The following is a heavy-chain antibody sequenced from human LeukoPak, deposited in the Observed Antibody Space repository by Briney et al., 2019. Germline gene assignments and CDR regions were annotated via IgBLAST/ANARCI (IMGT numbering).Heavy chain of an antibody. Sequence: SETLSLTCIVSGASFSSYYWTWIRQPAGKGLEWIGRIYSSGSTNYNPSLRSRITMSVDTSKNQFSLKLSSVTAADTAVYYCARGADWFGPWGQGTLVTVSS. D-gene: IGHD4/OR15-4a*01. CDR3: ARGADWFGP. V-gene: IGHV4-4*07. CDR2: IYSSGST. J-gene: IGHJ5*02. CDR1: GASFSSYY.